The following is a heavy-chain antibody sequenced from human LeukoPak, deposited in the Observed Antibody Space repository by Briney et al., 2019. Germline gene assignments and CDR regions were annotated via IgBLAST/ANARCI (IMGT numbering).Heavy chain of an antibody. V-gene: IGHV3-23*01. Sequence: PGGSLRLSCVASGFSLENHAMSWIRQAPGKGLEWVSGTSSNGEVKYYADSVKGRFTVSRDNSKDTLYLQMDSLEVEDTAMYYCARDFNWNEPYYFDYWGPGTLVTVSS. J-gene: IGHJ4*02. D-gene: IGHD1-1*01. CDR3: ARDFNWNEPYYFDY. CDR2: TSSNGEVK. CDR1: GFSLENHA.